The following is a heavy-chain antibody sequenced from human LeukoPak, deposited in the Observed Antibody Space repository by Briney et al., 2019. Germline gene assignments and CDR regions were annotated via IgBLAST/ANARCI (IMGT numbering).Heavy chain of an antibody. Sequence: SGTLSLTCTVSGGSISSSSYYWGWIRQPPGKGLEWIGSIYYSGSTYYNPSLKSRVTISVDTSKNQFSLKLSSVTAADTAVYYCARDYGVKFDYWGQGTLVTVSS. D-gene: IGHD4-17*01. CDR2: IYYSGST. CDR3: ARDYGVKFDY. V-gene: IGHV4-39*01. CDR1: GGSISSSSYY. J-gene: IGHJ4*02.